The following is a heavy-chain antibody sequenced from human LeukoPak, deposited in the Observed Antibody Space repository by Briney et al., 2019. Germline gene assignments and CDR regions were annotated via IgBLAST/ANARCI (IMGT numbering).Heavy chain of an antibody. CDR3: ARDCKETPYSSSRVAYYYYYMDV. CDR1: GGSISSHY. D-gene: IGHD6-6*01. CDR2: MFYSGTT. V-gene: IGHV4-59*11. J-gene: IGHJ6*03. Sequence: SETLSLTCTVSGGSISSHYWSWIRQPPGKGLEWIGYMFYSGTTNYNPSLKSRVTISVDTSKKQFSLKLSSVTAADTAVYYCARDCKETPYSSSRVAYYYYYMDVWGKGTTVTVSS.